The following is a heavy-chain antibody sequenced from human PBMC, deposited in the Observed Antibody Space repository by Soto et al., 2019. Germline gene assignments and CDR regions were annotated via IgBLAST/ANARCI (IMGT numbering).Heavy chain of an antibody. D-gene: IGHD4-4*01. CDR1: GGSISSYY. V-gene: IGHV4-59*01. J-gene: IGHJ6*03. Sequence: SETLSLTCTVSGGSISSYYWSWIRQPPGKGLEWIGYIYYSGSTNYNPSLKSRVTISVDTSKNQFSLKLSSVTAADTAVYYCARASNRTPQYYYYYYMDVWGKGTTVTVSS. CDR3: ARASNRTPQYYYYYYMDV. CDR2: IYYSGST.